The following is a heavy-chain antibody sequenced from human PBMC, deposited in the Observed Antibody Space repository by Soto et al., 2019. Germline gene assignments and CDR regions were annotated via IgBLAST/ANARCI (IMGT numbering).Heavy chain of an antibody. CDR1: GGSISSGGYY. Sequence: QVQLQESGPELVKPSQTLSLTCTVSGGSISSGGYYWSWIRQHPGKGLEWIGYIYYSGSNYYNPSLKSRVTISVDTSKNQFSLKLSSVTAADTAVYYCASSRLLSYYFDYWGQGTLVTVSS. CDR3: ASSRLLSYYFDY. D-gene: IGHD4-17*01. CDR2: IYYSGSN. J-gene: IGHJ4*02. V-gene: IGHV4-31*03.